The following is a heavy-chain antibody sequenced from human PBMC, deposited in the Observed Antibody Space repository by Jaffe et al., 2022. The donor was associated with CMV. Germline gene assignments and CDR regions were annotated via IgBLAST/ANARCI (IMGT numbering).Heavy chain of an antibody. D-gene: IGHD4-4*01. Sequence: QVQLQESGPGLVKPSETLSLTCTVSGGSISSYYWSWIRQPPGKGLEWIGYIYYSGSTNYNPSLKSRVTISVDTSKNQFSLKLSSVTAADTAVYYCARLARHYSNYVRSWFDPWGQGTLVTVSS. CDR1: GGSISSYY. J-gene: IGHJ5*02. CDR2: IYYSGST. CDR3: ARLARHYSNYVRSWFDP. V-gene: IGHV4-59*08.